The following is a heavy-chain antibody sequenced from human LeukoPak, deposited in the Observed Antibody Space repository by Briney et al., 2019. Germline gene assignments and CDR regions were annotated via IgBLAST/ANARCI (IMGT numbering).Heavy chain of an antibody. V-gene: IGHV4-39*01. D-gene: IGHD3-22*01. Sequence: SETLSLTCTVSGGSISSSSYYWGWIRQPPGKGLEWIGSIYHSGSTYYNPSLKSRVTISVDTSKNQFSLKLSSVTAADTAVYYCARGLITMIVPDAFDIWGQGTMVTVSS. J-gene: IGHJ3*02. CDR3: ARGLITMIVPDAFDI. CDR2: IYHSGST. CDR1: GGSISSSSYY.